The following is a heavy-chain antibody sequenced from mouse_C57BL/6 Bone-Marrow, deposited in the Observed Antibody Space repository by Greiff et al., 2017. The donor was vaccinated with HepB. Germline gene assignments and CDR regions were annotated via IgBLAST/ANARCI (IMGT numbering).Heavy chain of an antibody. J-gene: IGHJ3*01. Sequence: QVQLQQSGAELARPGASVKLSCKASGYTFTSYGISWVKQRTGKGLEWIGEIYPRSGNTYYNEKFKGKATLTADKSSSTAYMELRSLTSEDSAVYFCARGWKLYPKFAYWGQGTLVTVSA. CDR3: ARGWKLYPKFAY. V-gene: IGHV1-81*01. CDR1: GYTFTSYG. CDR2: IYPRSGNT. D-gene: IGHD2-1*01.